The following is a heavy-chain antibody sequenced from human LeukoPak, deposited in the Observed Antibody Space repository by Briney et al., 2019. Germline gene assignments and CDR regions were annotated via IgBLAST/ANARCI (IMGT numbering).Heavy chain of an antibody. Sequence: WVRQAPGKGLEWIGSLYYGENSHYNPSLKSRATLSVDTSNNQFSLKLTSVTAADAAVYFCARQLPTAAADTRGYFDYWGQGTVVTVSS. D-gene: IGHD6-25*01. V-gene: IGHV4-39*01. J-gene: IGHJ4*02. CDR3: ARQLPTAAADTRGYFDY. CDR2: LYYGENS.